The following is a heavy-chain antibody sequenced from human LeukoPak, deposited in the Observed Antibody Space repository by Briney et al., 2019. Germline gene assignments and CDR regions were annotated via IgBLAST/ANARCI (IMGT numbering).Heavy chain of an antibody. V-gene: IGHV1-18*01. CDR2: ISAYNGNT. Sequence: GASVKVSCKASGYTFINYGITWVRQAPGQGLEWMGWISAYNGNTNYAQKLQGRVTMTTDTSTSTAYMELRSLRSDDTAVYYCARECSSTSSPQYYYYYYMDVWGKGTTVTVSS. CDR3: ARECSSTSSPQYYYYYYMDV. D-gene: IGHD2-2*01. J-gene: IGHJ6*03. CDR1: GYTFINYG.